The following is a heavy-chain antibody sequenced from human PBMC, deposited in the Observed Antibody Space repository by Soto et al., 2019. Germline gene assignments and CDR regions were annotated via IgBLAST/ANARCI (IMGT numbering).Heavy chain of an antibody. CDR1: GFSLSNAKMG. Sequence: QVTLKESGPVLVKPTETLTLTCTVSGFSLSNAKMGVSWIRQPPGKALEWLAHIFSNDEKSYRTSLKSRLTISKDTSKSQVVLTMTNMYPVDTATYYCARKGGGATPLHFDSWGQGTLVTVSS. J-gene: IGHJ4*02. CDR3: ARKGGGATPLHFDS. D-gene: IGHD2-21*01. CDR2: IFSNDEK. V-gene: IGHV2-26*01.